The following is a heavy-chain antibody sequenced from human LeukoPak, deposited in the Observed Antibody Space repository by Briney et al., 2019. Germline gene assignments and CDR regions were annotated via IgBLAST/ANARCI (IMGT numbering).Heavy chain of an antibody. V-gene: IGHV4-4*02. CDR2: IYHSGST. D-gene: IGHD3-22*01. CDR3: ARRQYYYDSSGYYYYYYYYMYV. Sequence: SETLSLTCTVSGGSISSSNWWSWVRQPPGKGLEWIGEIYHSGSTNYNPSLKSRVTISVDKSKNQFSLKLSSVTAAETAVYYCARRQYYYDSSGYYYYYYYYMYVWGKGTTVTVSS. CDR1: GGSISSSNW. J-gene: IGHJ6*03.